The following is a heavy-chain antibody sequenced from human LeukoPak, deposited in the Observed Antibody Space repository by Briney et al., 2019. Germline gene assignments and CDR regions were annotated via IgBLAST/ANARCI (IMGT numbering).Heavy chain of an antibody. J-gene: IGHJ3*02. D-gene: IGHD6-19*01. CDR3: ARQAVAGSADAFDI. CDR1: GGSISSYY. Sequence: PSETLSLTCTVSGGSISSYYWSWIRQPPGKGLEWIGYIYYRGSTNYNPSLKSRVTISVDTSKNQFSLKLSSVTAADTAVYYCARQAVAGSADAFDIWGQGTMVTVSS. CDR2: IYYRGST. V-gene: IGHV4-59*08.